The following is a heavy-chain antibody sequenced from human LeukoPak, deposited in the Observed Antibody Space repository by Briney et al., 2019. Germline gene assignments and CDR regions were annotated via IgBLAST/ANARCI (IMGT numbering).Heavy chain of an antibody. CDR1: GGSISSYY. Sequence: SETLSLTCTVSGGSISSYYWSWIRQPPGKGLEWIGYIYYSGSTNYNPSLKSRVTISVDTSKNQFSPKLSSVTAADTAVYYCARTDLTGFDYWGQGTLVTVSS. J-gene: IGHJ4*02. D-gene: IGHD4/OR15-4a*01. CDR2: IYYSGST. V-gene: IGHV4-59*01. CDR3: ARTDLTGFDY.